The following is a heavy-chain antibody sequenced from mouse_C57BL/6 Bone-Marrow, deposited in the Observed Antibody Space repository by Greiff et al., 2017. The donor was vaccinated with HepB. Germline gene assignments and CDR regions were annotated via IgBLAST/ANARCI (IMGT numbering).Heavy chain of an antibody. Sequence: EVQLVESGGGLVKPGGSLKLSCAASGFTFSSYAMSWIRQTPEKRLEWVATISDGGSYTYYPDNVKGRFTISRDNAKNNLYLQMSHLKSEDTAMYYCARDRDYGSSYDDWGQGTTLTVSS. CDR2: ISDGGSYT. J-gene: IGHJ2*01. V-gene: IGHV5-4*01. D-gene: IGHD1-1*01. CDR1: GFTFSSYA. CDR3: ARDRDYGSSYDD.